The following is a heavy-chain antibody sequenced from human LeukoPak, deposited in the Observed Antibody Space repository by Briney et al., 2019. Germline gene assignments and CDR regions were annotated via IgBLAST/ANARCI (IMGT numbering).Heavy chain of an antibody. J-gene: IGHJ4*02. CDR2: ISGSGGST. Sequence: PGGSLRLSCAASGFTFSSYAMSWVRQAPGKGLEWVSAISGSGGSTYYADSVKGRFTISRDNAKNSLYLQMNSLRAEDTALYYCARVLGYCSSTSCYPSENSEYYFDYWGQGTLVTVSS. CDR1: GFTFSSYA. D-gene: IGHD2-2*01. V-gene: IGHV3-23*01. CDR3: ARVLGYCSSTSCYPSENSEYYFDY.